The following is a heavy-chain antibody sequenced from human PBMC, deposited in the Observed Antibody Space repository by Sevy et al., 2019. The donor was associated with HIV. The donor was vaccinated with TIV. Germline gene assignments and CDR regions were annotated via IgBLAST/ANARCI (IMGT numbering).Heavy chain of an antibody. CDR3: AKMNY. J-gene: IGHJ4*02. CDR1: GFAFDDSV. CDR2: ISWDSARI. Sequence: GGSLRLSCEASGFAFDDSVMHWVRQAPGKGLEWVAGISWDSARIAYADSIEGRFTISRDIAKNSLYLQMNSLRTEDTALYYCAKMNYWGQGTLVTVSS. V-gene: IGHV3-9*01.